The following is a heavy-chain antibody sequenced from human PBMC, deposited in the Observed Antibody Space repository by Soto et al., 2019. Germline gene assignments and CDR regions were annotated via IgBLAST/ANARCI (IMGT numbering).Heavy chain of an antibody. Sequence: PGGSLRLSCAASGFTFSSYSMNWVRQAPGKGLEWVSYISSSSSTIYYADSVKGRFTISRDNAKNSLYLQMNSLRAEDTAVYYCASLTVRGPDYFDYWGQGTLVTVSS. CDR3: ASLTVRGPDYFDY. V-gene: IGHV3-48*01. D-gene: IGHD4-17*01. J-gene: IGHJ4*02. CDR2: ISSSSSTI. CDR1: GFTFSSYS.